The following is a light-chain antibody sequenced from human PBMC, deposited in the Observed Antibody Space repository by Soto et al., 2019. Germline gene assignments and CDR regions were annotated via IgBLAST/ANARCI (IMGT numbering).Light chain of an antibody. Sequence: DIPLTQSPSFLSASIGDRVTITCRASQGISSYLAWYQQKPGTAPKLLIYAASTLRSGVPSRFTGSGSGTEFTLTISSLQPEDSATYYCQQLNSNSRALTFGGGTKVEI. J-gene: IGKJ4*01. V-gene: IGKV1-9*01. CDR1: QGISSY. CDR3: QQLNSNSRALT. CDR2: AAS.